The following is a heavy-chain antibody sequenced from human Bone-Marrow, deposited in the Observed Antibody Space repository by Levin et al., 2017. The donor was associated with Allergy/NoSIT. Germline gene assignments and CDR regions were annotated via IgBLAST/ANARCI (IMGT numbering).Heavy chain of an antibody. V-gene: IGHV3-11*01. CDR1: GFTFRDHY. D-gene: IGHD3-10*02. CDR2: ISSDGQTR. J-gene: IGHJ4*02. Sequence: GGSLRLSCAASGFTFRDHYMTWMRQTPGKGLEWVSYISSDGQTRFDADSLKGRITISRDDTNATLYLQMSSRRAEDTGVYYCARGFNSGYGYYVDHWGQGILVTVSS. CDR3: ARGFNSGYGYYVDH.